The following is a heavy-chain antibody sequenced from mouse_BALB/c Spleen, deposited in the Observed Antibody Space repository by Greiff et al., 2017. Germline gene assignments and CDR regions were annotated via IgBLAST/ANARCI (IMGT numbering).Heavy chain of an antibody. D-gene: IGHD1-1*01. V-gene: IGHV1-4*02. CDR2: INPSSGYT. J-gene: IGHJ2*01. Sequence: QVQLQQSAAELARPGASVKMSCKASGYTFTSYTMHWVKQRPGQGLEWIGYINPSSGYTEYNQKFKDKTTLTADKSSSTAYMQLSSLTSEDSAVYYCARQDYYGSRGFDYWGQGTTLTVSS. CDR3: ARQDYYGSRGFDY. CDR1: GYTFTSYT.